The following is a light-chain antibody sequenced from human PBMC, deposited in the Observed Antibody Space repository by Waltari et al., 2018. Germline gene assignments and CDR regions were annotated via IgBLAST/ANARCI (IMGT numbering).Light chain of an antibody. V-gene: IGKV1-39*01. J-gene: IGKJ2*01. CDR3: QQSYSIPYT. Sequence: DIQMTQSPSSLSASVGDRVTITCRASQTIGSYLHWYQQKPGKAPKPLIYAASSLQSGVPSRFSCSGSGTDFTLTISSLRPEDVATYYCQQSYSIPYTLGQGTKLQIK. CDR1: QTIGSY. CDR2: AAS.